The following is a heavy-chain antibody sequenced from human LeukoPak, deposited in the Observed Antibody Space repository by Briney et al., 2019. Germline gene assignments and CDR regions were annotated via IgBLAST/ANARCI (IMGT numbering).Heavy chain of an antibody. CDR3: ARDYAGTTDYYYYYMDV. CDR1: GGTFSSYA. V-gene: IGHV1-69*01. J-gene: IGHJ6*03. CDR2: IIPIFGTA. D-gene: IGHD1-7*01. Sequence: SVKVSCKASGGTFSSYAISWVRQAPGQGLEWMGGIIPIFGTANYAQKFQGRVTITADESTSTAYMEPSSVRSEDTAVYYCARDYAGTTDYYYYYMDVWGKGTTVTVSS.